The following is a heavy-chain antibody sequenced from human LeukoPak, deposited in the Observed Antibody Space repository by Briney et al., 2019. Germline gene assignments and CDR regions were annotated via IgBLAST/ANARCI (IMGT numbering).Heavy chain of an antibody. J-gene: IGHJ4*02. Sequence: GGSLRLSCAASGFIFSTYAMHWVRQSPDKGLEWVASISYDGSFKHYVDSVRGRFTISRDNSKNTLYLQMNSLRPEDTAVYYCAKGLRLDLGELSTFDYWGQGTLVTVSS. CDR2: ISYDGSFK. D-gene: IGHD3-16*02. CDR3: AKGLRLDLGELSTFDY. V-gene: IGHV3-30*18. CDR1: GFIFSTYA.